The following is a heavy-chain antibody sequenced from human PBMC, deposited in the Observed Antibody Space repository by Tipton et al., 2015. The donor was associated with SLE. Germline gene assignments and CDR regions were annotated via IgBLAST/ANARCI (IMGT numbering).Heavy chain of an antibody. Sequence: TLSLTCTVSGGSISSGTYYFTWIRQPAGKELEWIGRIYAGGSTNYNPSLKSRVTISVDTSKNQFSLKLSSVTAADTAVYYCARDARGSSHFDYWGQGTLVTVSS. CDR1: GGSISSGTYY. CDR3: ARDARGSSHFDY. CDR2: IYAGGST. V-gene: IGHV4-61*02. D-gene: IGHD2-15*01. J-gene: IGHJ4*02.